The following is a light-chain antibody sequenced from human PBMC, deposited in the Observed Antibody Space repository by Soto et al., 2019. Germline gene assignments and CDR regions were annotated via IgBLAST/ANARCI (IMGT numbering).Light chain of an antibody. CDR2: DVS. J-gene: IGLJ2*01. CDR3: SSYTSSSTLV. CDR1: SSDVGGYNY. Sequence: QSALTQPASVSGSPGQSITISCTRTSSDVGGYNYVSWYQQHPGKAPKLMIYDVSNRPSGVSNRFSGSKSGNTASLTISGLQDEDEADYYCSSYTSSSTLVFGGGTKVTVL. V-gene: IGLV2-14*01.